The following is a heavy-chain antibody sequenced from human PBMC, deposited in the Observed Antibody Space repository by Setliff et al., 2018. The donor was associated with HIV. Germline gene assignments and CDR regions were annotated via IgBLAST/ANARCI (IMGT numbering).Heavy chain of an antibody. J-gene: IGHJ4*02. CDR1: GFDFTTYA. Sequence: RLSCAASGFDFTTYAMTWLRQVPGKGLEWVSSISGPGATIFFADALKGRFTISRDNFQNTLYLQMNNLRAEDTAVYFCANGNDRFENWGQGTLVTVSS. CDR3: ANGNDRFEN. V-gene: IGHV3-23*01. D-gene: IGHD3-16*01. CDR2: ISGPGATI.